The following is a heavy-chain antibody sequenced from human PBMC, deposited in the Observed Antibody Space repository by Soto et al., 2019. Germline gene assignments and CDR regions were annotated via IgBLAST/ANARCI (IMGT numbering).Heavy chain of an antibody. CDR1: VFTFRSYG. CDR2: ISGSGSVT. Sequence: GGSLRLSCAASVFTFRSYGLSWVRQARGKGLEWVSDISGSGSVTNYADSVKGRFTISRDNSNNTLSLQMDSLRAEDTAVYYCAKGGVAAARGYFDYWGQGTRVTVSS. D-gene: IGHD6-13*01. J-gene: IGHJ4*02. CDR3: AKGGVAAARGYFDY. V-gene: IGHV3-23*01.